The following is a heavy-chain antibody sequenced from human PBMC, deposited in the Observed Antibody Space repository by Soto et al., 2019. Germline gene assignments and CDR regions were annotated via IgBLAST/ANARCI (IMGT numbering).Heavy chain of an antibody. V-gene: IGHV4-31*03. D-gene: IGHD3-10*01. J-gene: IGHJ4*02. CDR1: GGSISSGGYY. Sequence: QVQLQESGPGLVKPSQTLSLTCIVSGGSISSGGYYWSWIRQHPGKGLEWIGYIYYSGSTYYNPSLKSRVTISVDTSKYQFSLKLSSVTAADTAVYYCARDRPHYGSGSYAVESLDYWGQGTLVTVSS. CDR3: ARDRPHYGSGSYAVESLDY. CDR2: IYYSGST.